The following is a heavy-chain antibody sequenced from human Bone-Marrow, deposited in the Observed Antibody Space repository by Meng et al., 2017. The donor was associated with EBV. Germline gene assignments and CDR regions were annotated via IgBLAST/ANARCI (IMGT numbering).Heavy chain of an antibody. J-gene: IGHJ2*01. CDR3: ARVDGDYARWYFDL. CDR2: ISSSGSTI. V-gene: IGHV3-11*01. D-gene: IGHD4-17*01. CDR1: GFTFSDYY. Sequence: QVQLVESGGGLVKPGGSLILSCAXSGFTFSDYYMRWIRQAPGKGLEWVSYISSSGSTIYYADSVKGRFTISRDNAKNSLYLQMNSLRAEDTAVYYCARVDGDYARWYFDLWGRGTLVNVSS.